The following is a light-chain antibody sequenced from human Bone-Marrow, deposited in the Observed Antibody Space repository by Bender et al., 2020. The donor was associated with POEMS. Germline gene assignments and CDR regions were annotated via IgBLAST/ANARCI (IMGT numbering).Light chain of an antibody. CDR2: KDS. J-gene: IGLJ3*02. CDR1: LLARKY. CDR3: YSAADTYLV. Sequence: SYELTQPSSVSVSPGQIATITCSGDLLARKYSRWIQQKPGQAPVVVIYKDSERPSGIPERFSGSSSGTTVTLTITGAQVEDEADYYCYSAADTYLVFGGGPKLTVL. V-gene: IGLV3-27*01.